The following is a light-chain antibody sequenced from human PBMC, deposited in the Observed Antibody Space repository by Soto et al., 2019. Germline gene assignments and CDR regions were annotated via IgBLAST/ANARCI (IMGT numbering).Light chain of an antibody. V-gene: IGLV1-47*01. CDR3: AAKDDSLTGHVV. J-gene: IGLJ2*01. CDR2: GNN. Sequence: QSVLTQPPSASGTPGQRVTISCSGSSSNIGSNSVYWYQKLPGTAPKLLISGNNQRPSGVPDRFSGSKSDTSASLSISGLRSEDEAAYYCAAKDDSLTGHVVFGGWTQLTVL. CDR1: SSNIGSNS.